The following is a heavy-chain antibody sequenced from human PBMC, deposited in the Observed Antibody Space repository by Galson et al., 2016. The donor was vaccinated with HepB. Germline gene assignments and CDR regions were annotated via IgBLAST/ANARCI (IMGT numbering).Heavy chain of an antibody. V-gene: IGHV3-7*04. D-gene: IGHD5-12*01. CDR1: GFTFSSYW. CDR3: ARQKREYSGYDPYYFDY. CDR2: IKQDGSEK. J-gene: IGHJ4*02. Sequence: SLRLSCAASGFTFSSYWMSWVRQAPGKGLEWVANIKQDGSEKYYVDSVKGRFTISRDNAKNSLYLQMNSLRAGDTAVYYCARQKREYSGYDPYYFDYWGQGTLVAVSS.